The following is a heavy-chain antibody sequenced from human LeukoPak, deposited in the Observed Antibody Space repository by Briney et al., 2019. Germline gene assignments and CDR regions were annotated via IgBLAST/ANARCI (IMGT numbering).Heavy chain of an antibody. V-gene: IGHV1-46*01. CDR2: INPSGGST. CDR3: ARDTSDYGEEDAFDI. CDR1: GYTFTSYY. D-gene: IGHD4-17*01. Sequence: ASVKVSCKASGYTFTSYYMHWVRQAPGQGLEWMGIINPSGGSTSYAQKFQGRVTMTRDTSTSTVYMELSSLRSEDTAVYYCARDTSDYGEEDAFDIWGQGTMVTVSS. J-gene: IGHJ3*02.